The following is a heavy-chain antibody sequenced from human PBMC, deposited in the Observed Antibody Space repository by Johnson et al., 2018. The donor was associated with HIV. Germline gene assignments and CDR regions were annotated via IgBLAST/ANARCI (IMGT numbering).Heavy chain of an antibody. J-gene: IGHJ3*02. D-gene: IGHD1-1*01. CDR1: GFTFSNYW. CDR2: ISFDGNNE. V-gene: IGHV3-30*03. Sequence: QMLLVESGGGLVQPGGSLRLSCAASGFTFSNYWMTWVRQAPGKGLEGVAVISFDGNNEFYADSVRDRFTISRDNSKNTLFLQMNGLRVEDTAIYYCTTFNSQLGGDVFDIWGQGKMVTVSS. CDR3: TTFNSQLGGDVFDI.